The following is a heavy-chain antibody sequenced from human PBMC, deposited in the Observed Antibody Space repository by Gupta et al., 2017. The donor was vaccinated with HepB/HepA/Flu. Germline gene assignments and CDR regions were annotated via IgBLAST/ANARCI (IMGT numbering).Heavy chain of an antibody. Sequence: QVHLVQSGAEVKKPGASVKVSCKASGYTFTSYDINWVRQATGQGLEWMGWMNPNSGNTGYAQKFQGRVTITRNTSISTAYMELSSLRSEDTAVYYCARGGTARYYDFWSGYSDNWFDPWGQGTLVTVSS. CDR1: GYTFTSYD. D-gene: IGHD3-3*01. CDR2: MNPNSGNT. J-gene: IGHJ5*02. CDR3: ARGGTARYYDFWSGYSDNWFDP. V-gene: IGHV1-8*03.